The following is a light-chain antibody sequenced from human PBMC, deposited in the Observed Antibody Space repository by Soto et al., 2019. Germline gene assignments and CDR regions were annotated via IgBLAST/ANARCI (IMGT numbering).Light chain of an antibody. CDR3: QQCGSAPLT. J-gene: IGKJ1*01. CDR1: QNIRNF. CDR2: GPS. Sequence: EIVLTQSPATLSLSPGERANLSCRASQNIRNFLAWYQQKPGQAPRLLMYGPSVRATGVPARFSGSGTGTDFTLTISRLEPEDFAVYYCQQCGSAPLTFGQGTKVDIK. V-gene: IGKV3-20*01.